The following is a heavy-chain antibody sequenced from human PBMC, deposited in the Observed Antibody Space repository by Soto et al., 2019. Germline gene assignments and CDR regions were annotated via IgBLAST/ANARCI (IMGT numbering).Heavy chain of an antibody. CDR2: IYYSGST. Sequence: SETLSLTCTVSGGSISSYYWSWIRQPPGKGLEWIGYIYYSGSTNYNPSLKSRVTISVDTSKNQFSLKLSSVTAADTAVYYCARDPTYYDILTGYGAFDIWGQGTMVTVSS. D-gene: IGHD3-9*01. J-gene: IGHJ3*02. CDR3: ARDPTYYDILTGYGAFDI. CDR1: GGSISSYY. V-gene: IGHV4-59*01.